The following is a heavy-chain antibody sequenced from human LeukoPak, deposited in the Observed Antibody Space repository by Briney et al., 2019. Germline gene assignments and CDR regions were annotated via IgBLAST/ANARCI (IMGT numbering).Heavy chain of an antibody. CDR3: ARVTGYMIEDYFDY. CDR1: GGSLSSYY. J-gene: IGHJ4*02. CDR2: IYYSWST. Sequence: PSETLSLTCTVSGGSLSSYYWSWLRQPPGKGLDWIGYIYYSWSTNYNPSIKSRVTISLKKSKNQFTLKLSSVTAADTDVYYCARVTGYMIEDYFDYWGQGTLVTVSS. D-gene: IGHD3-22*01. V-gene: IGHV4-59*01.